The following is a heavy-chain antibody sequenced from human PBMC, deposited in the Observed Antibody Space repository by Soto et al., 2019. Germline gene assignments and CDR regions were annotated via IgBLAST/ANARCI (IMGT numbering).Heavy chain of an antibody. D-gene: IGHD2-2*01. CDR3: VRDRGDLRACTRTSCLRFGY. CDR1: GFSFRGYN. Sequence: EVQLVESGGGLVKPGGSLRLSCAASGFSFRGYNMNWVRQAPGKGLEWVSSISSTGTYIYYADSLKGRFTVSRDNTENSLYLQLNSLRVEDTAVYYCVRDRGDLRACTRTSCLRFGYWGQGTLVTVSS. CDR2: ISSTGTYI. J-gene: IGHJ4*02. V-gene: IGHV3-21*06.